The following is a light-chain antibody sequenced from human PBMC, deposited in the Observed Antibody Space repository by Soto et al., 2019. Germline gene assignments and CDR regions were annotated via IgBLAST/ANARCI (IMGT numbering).Light chain of an antibody. CDR3: CSYAGPSYV. J-gene: IGLJ1*01. Sequence: QSALTQPRSVSGSPGQSVTISCTGTSSDVGGYNYVSWYQQHPGKAPKLMIYDVSKRPSGVPDRFSGSKSGNTASLTISGLQAEDDADYYCCSYAGPSYVFGTGTKLTVL. CDR1: SSDVGGYNY. CDR2: DVS. V-gene: IGLV2-11*01.